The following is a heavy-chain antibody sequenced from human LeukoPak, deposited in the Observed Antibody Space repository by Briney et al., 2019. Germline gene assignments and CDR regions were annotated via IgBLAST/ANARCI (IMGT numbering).Heavy chain of an antibody. J-gene: IGHJ4*02. V-gene: IGHV3-23*01. CDR1: GFTFSSSA. CDR2: ISASGGST. CDR3: ARDLGDGYNRGGY. Sequence: GGPLRLSCAASGFTFSSSAMSWVRQVPGKGLEWVSGISASGGSTSYADSVRGRFTISRDNSKNTLYVQMNSLRDEDTAVYYCARDLGDGYNRGGYWGQGTLVTVSS. D-gene: IGHD5-24*01.